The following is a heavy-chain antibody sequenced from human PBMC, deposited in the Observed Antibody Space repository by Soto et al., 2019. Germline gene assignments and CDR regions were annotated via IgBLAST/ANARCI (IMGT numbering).Heavy chain of an antibody. CDR2: ISYDGSNK. CDR3: AKDXPSYGMDV. J-gene: IGHJ6*02. Sequence: PGGSLRLSCAASGFTLNSFFMHWVRQAPGKGLEWVAFISYDGSNKYYADSVKGRFTISRDNSKNTLYLQMNSLRAEDTAVYYCAKDXPSYGMDVWGQGTTFTVSS. V-gene: IGHV3-30*18. CDR1: GFTLNSFF.